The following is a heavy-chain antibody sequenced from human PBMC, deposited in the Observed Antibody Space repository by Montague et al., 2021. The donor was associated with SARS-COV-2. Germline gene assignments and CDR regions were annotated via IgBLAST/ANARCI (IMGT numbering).Heavy chain of an antibody. V-gene: IGHV4-59*01. CDR1: GGSISSYY. CDR3: ARAQNICFIANCVNYFDL. D-gene: IGHD2-15*01. Sequence: SETLSLTCEVSGGSISSYYWSWIRQSPGKGLEWIGYVHYTGSTKYNPSLKTRVSMSLDTSKNHFSLRLSAVTAADTARYYCARAQNICFIANCVNYFDLWGQGALVTVSS. J-gene: IGHJ4*02. CDR2: VHYTGST.